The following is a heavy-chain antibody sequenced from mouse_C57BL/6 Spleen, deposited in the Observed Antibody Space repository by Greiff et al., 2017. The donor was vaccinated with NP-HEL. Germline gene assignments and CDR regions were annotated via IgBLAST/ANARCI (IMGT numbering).Heavy chain of an antibody. CDR3: ARDRYGSSFYYAMDY. Sequence: EVMLVESGGGLVKPGGSLKLSCAASGFTFSSYAMSWVRQTPEKRLEWVATISDGGSYTYYPDNVKGRFTISRDNAKNNLYLQMSHLKSEDTAMYYCARDRYGSSFYYAMDYWGQGTSVTVSS. V-gene: IGHV5-4*01. CDR1: GFTFSSYA. D-gene: IGHD1-1*01. CDR2: ISDGGSYT. J-gene: IGHJ4*01.